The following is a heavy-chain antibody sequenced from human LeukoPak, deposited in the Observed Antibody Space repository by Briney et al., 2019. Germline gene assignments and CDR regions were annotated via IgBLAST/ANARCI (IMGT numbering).Heavy chain of an antibody. D-gene: IGHD2-15*01. Sequence: SETLSLTCTVSGGSISSSSYYWGWIRQPPGKGLEWIGSIYYSGSTHYNPSLKSRVTISVDTSKNQFSLKLSSVTAADTAVYYCARGVARFDPWGQGTLVTVSS. CDR3: ARGVARFDP. V-gene: IGHV4-39*07. J-gene: IGHJ5*02. CDR1: GGSISSSSYY. CDR2: IYYSGST.